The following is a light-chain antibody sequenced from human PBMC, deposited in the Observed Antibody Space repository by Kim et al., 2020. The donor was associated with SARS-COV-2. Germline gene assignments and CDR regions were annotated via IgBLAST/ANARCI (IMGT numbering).Light chain of an antibody. CDR3: SSYTSSSNWV. Sequence: GQSITTSWHGTSSDVGGNNYVSRYQQHPGEAPKLMIYDVSNRPSGVSNRFSGSKSGNTASLTISGLQAEDEADYYCSSYTSSSNWVFGGGTQLTVL. J-gene: IGLJ3*02. V-gene: IGLV2-14*03. CDR2: DVS. CDR1: SSDVGGNNY.